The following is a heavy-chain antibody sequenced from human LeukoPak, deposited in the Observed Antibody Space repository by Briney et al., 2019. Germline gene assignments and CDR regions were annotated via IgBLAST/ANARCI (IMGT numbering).Heavy chain of an antibody. D-gene: IGHD6-6*01. CDR2: ISASGAST. V-gene: IGHV3-23*01. CDR1: GFTFSSYA. CDR3: AKGVSTRPLYYFDY. Sequence: GGCLRLSCAASGFTFSSYAMNWVRQAPGKGLEWVSVISASGASTYNADSVKGRFTISRDNSKNTLYLQMNSLRVEDTALYFCAKGVSTRPLYYFDYWGQGTLVTVSS. J-gene: IGHJ4*02.